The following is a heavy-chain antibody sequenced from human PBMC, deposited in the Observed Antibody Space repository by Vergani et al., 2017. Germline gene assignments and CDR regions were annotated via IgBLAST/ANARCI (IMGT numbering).Heavy chain of an antibody. V-gene: IGHV1-18*01. CDR2: ISAYNGNT. CDR1: GGTFTSYG. CDR3: ARDLSYYGSGSYYNDDY. D-gene: IGHD3-10*01. J-gene: IGHJ4*02. Sequence: QVQLVQSGAEVKKPGSSVKVSCKASGGTFTSYGISWVRQAPGQGLEWMGWISAYNGNTNYAQKLQGRVTMTTDTSTSTAYMELRSLRSDDTAVYYCARDLSYYGSGSYYNDDYWGQGTLVTVSS.